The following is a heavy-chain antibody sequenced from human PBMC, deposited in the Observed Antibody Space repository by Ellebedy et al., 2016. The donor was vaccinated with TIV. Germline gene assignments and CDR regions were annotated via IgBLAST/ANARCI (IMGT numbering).Heavy chain of an antibody. CDR3: ARAESGGYAWDY. Sequence: AASVKVSCKASGGTFNNYALNWVRQAPGQGLEWMGGIIPIFVTPNYSRKFLGRVTITADESTRTAYMEMSGLRSEDTAVYFCARAESGGYAWDYWGQGTQVTVSS. CDR2: IIPIFVTP. J-gene: IGHJ4*02. D-gene: IGHD5-12*01. CDR1: GGTFNNYA. V-gene: IGHV1-69*13.